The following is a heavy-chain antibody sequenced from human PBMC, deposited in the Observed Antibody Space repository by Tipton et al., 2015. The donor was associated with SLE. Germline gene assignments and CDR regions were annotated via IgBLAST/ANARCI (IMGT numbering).Heavy chain of an antibody. CDR1: GGSINSGFFS. D-gene: IGHD3-10*01. J-gene: IGHJ6*02. CDR3: TRGGFREPDYFYYGMGV. V-gene: IGHV4-30-2*01. CDR2: IYHGGRT. Sequence: GLVKPSQTLSLTCNVSGGSINSGFFSWSWVRQPPGKGLEWIGYIYHGGRTYYNPSLQSRVSISVDSSKNHFSLRLSSVTAADTAVYYCTRGGFREPDYFYYGMGVWGQGTTVTVSS.